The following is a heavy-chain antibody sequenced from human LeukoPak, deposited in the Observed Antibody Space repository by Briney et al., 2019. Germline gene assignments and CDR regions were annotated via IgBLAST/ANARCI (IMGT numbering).Heavy chain of an antibody. Sequence: GGSLRLSCAASGFTFSSYNMNWVRQAPGKGLEWVSDISSSGSTIYFADSVKGRFTTSRDNSKNTLYLQMNSLRAEDTAVYYCAKTGRGGMTGAFDIWGQGTMVTVSS. J-gene: IGHJ3*02. CDR3: AKTGRGGMTGAFDI. CDR2: ISSSGSTI. CDR1: GFTFSSYN. D-gene: IGHD3-10*01. V-gene: IGHV3-48*01.